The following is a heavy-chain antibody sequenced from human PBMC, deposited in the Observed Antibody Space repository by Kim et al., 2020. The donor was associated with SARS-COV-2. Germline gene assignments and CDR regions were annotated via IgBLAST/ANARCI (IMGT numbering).Heavy chain of an antibody. J-gene: IGHJ4*02. CDR2: IYSGGST. CDR1: GFTVSSNY. CDR3: ARTGYSYGYRSPLEADY. Sequence: GGSLRLSCAASGFTVSSNYMSWVRQAPGKGLEWVSVIYSGGSTYYADSVKGRFTISRDNSKNTLYLQMNSLRAEDTAVYYCARTGYSYGYRSPLEADYWGQGTLVTVSS. V-gene: IGHV3-53*01. D-gene: IGHD5-18*01.